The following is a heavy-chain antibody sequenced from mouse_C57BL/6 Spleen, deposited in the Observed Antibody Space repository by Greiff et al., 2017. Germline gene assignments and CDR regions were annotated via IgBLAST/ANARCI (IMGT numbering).Heavy chain of an antibody. D-gene: IGHD2-4*01. CDR1: GFTFSNYD. Sequence: EVKLVESGGDLVKPGGSLKLSCAASGFTFSNYDMSWVRQTPDKRLEWVATISSGGNYTYYPDSVKGRFTISRDNAKNTLYLQMRMLKSEDTAMYYCARQVYYDCDGKWFAYWGQGTLVTVSA. V-gene: IGHV5-6*01. J-gene: IGHJ3*01. CDR3: ARQVYYDCDGKWFAY. CDR2: ISSGGNYT.